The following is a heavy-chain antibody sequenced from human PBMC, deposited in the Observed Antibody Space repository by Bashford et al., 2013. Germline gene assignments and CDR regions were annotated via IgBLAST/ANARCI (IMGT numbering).Heavy chain of an antibody. V-gene: IGHV1-8*01. Sequence: ASVKVSCKASGYTFTSYDINWVRQATGQGLEWMGWMNPNSGNTGYAQKFQGRVTMTRNTSISTAYMELSSLRSEDTAVYYCAKDVAMITFGEAPAHWGQGTLVTVSS. CDR2: MNPNSGNT. CDR3: AKDVAMITFGEAPAH. J-gene: IGHJ4*02. CDR1: GYTFTSYD. D-gene: IGHD3-16*01.